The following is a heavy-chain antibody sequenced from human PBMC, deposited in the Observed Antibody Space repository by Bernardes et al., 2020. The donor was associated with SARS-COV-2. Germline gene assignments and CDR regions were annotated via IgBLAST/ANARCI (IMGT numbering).Heavy chain of an antibody. CDR2: IYSGVNT. Sequence: AEYRSLACAAAGFSVSRNYMSWVSQVPGKGLEWVSVIYSGVNTYSADSVKGRFTIPRDNSKNTVYLQMNSLRAEATAVYYCARDYPGPADWGQGTLVTVSS. CDR3: ARDYPGPAD. V-gene: IGHV3-66*01. J-gene: IGHJ4*02. D-gene: IGHD6-13*01. CDR1: GFSVSRNY.